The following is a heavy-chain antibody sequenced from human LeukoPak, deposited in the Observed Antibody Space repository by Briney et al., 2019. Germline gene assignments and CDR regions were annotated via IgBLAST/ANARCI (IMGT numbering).Heavy chain of an antibody. D-gene: IGHD6-13*01. V-gene: IGHV4-61*01. CDR1: GGSVSSGNYC. CDR2: IYYSGST. J-gene: IGHJ4*02. CDR3: ARLRSIAAAGTLDY. Sequence: PSETLSLTCTVSGGSVSSGNYCWSWIRQPPGKGLEWIGYIYYSGSTSHNPSLKGRVTMSVDTSKNQFSLKVSSLTAADTAVYYCARLRSIAAAGTLDYWGQGSLVTVSS.